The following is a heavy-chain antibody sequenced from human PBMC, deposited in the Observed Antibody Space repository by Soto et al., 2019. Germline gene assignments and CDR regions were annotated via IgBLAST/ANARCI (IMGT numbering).Heavy chain of an antibody. D-gene: IGHD2-2*03. V-gene: IGHV3-23*01. J-gene: IGHJ4*02. CDR1: GFTFSSYA. Sequence: GGSLRLSCAASGFTFSSYAMSWVRQAPGKGLEWVSAISGSGGSTYYADSVKGRFTISRDNSKNTLYLQMNSLRAEDTAVYYCAKDGAHGYCSSTSCYDGSDYWGQGTLVTSPQ. CDR2: ISGSGGST. CDR3: AKDGAHGYCSSTSCYDGSDY.